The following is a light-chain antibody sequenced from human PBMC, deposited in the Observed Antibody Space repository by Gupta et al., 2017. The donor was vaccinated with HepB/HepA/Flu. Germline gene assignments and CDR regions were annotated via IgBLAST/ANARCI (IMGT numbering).Light chain of an antibody. CDR3: CSYADSSSYVI. Sequence: QSALTQPASVSGSPGQSITISCTATSSDVGTYNLVSWYQQYPGKAPKFLIYEVNKRPSGVSNRFSGSKSGNTASLTISGLQTEDEADYYCCSYADSSSYVIFGGGTKVTVL. CDR1: SSDVGTYNL. J-gene: IGLJ2*01. CDR2: EVN. V-gene: IGLV2-23*02.